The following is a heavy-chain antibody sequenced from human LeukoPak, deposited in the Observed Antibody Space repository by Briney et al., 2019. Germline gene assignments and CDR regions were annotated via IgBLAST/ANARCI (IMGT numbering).Heavy chain of an antibody. V-gene: IGHV3-9*01. Sequence: GGPLRLSCAASGFNFDAYAMHWVRQLPGKGLEWVSGISWDSGGIGYADSVKGRFTISRDNAKNSLNLQMNSLRPEDTALYYCAKGGHSNSFNWFDAWGQGALVTVSS. CDR3: AKGGHSNSFNWFDA. J-gene: IGHJ5*02. CDR1: GFNFDAYA. D-gene: IGHD6-13*01. CDR2: ISWDSGGI.